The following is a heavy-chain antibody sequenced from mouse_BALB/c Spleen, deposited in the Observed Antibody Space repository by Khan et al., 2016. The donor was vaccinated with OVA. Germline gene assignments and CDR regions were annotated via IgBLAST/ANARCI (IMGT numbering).Heavy chain of an antibody. CDR1: GFTFSSYT. V-gene: IGHV5-12-2*01. Sequence: EVELVESGGDLVQPGGSLKLSCAASGFTFSSYTMSWVRQTPEKRLEWIAFISNGGGSTYYPDTVQGRFTISRDTSKNTLYLQMNSLKSEDTAMYYCARTSTTEYDYVMKNWGQGTSVTVSS. CDR2: ISNGGGST. D-gene: IGHD1-1*01. CDR3: ARTSTTEYDYVMKN. J-gene: IGHJ4*01.